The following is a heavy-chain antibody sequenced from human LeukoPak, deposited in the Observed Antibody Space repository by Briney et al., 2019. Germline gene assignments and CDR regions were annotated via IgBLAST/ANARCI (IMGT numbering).Heavy chain of an antibody. CDR3: AKRSAYRSSSPHFDY. D-gene: IGHD6-13*01. J-gene: IGHJ4*02. CDR2: LTDSGVST. Sequence: GGSLELSCGASGFTFNSYSMNGVRQAPGKGVEGVAALTDSGVSTFYADSVKGRFTISRDNSKNTLYLQMSSLRAEDTAIYYCAKRSAYRSSSPHFDYWGQGTLVTVSS. V-gene: IGHV3-23*01. CDR1: GFTFNSYS.